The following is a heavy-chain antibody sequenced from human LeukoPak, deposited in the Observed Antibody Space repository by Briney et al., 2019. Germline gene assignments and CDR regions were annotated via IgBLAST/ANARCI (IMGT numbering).Heavy chain of an antibody. D-gene: IGHD2-2*02. Sequence: GGSLRLSCAASGFTFSSYAMSWVRQAPGKGLEWVSAISGSGGSTYYADSVKGRFTISRDNSKNTLYLQMNSLRAEDTAVYYCARSRRYCSSTSCYTGRYYFNYWGQGTLVTVSS. J-gene: IGHJ4*02. V-gene: IGHV3-23*01. CDR3: ARSRRYCSSTSCYTGRYYFNY. CDR1: GFTFSSYA. CDR2: ISGSGGST.